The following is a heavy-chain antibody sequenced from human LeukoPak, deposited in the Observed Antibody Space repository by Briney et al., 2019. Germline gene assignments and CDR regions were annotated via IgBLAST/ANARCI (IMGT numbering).Heavy chain of an antibody. V-gene: IGHV3-30*18. CDR2: ISYDGSNK. CDR1: EFTFSTYG. Sequence: PGGSLRLSCAASEFTFSTYGMHWVRQAPGKGLEWVAVISYDGSNKYYADSVKGRFTISRDNSKNTLYLQMNSLRAEDTAVYYCAKDRRPYYYGMDVWGQGTTVTVSS. J-gene: IGHJ6*02. CDR3: AKDRRPYYYGMDV.